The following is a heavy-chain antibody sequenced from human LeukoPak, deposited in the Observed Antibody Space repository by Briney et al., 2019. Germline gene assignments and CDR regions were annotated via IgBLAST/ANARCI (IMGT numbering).Heavy chain of an antibody. J-gene: IGHJ4*02. V-gene: IGHV1-2*02. CDR1: GYTFTGYY. CDR2: INPTSGGT. Sequence: ASVKVSCKASGYTFTGYYIHWVRQAPGQGPEWMGWINPTSGGTKYAQKFQGRVTMTRDTSISTAYMELSRLRADDTAVFYCARGGSAWDNPFDYWGQGTLVTVSS. D-gene: IGHD6-19*01. CDR3: ARGGSAWDNPFDY.